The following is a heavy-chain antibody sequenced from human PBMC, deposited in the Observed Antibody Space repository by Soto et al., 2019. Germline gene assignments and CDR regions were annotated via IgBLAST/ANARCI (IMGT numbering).Heavy chain of an antibody. D-gene: IGHD2-8*01. CDR2: IIPIFGTA. V-gene: IGHV1-69*13. Sequence: SVKVSCKASGGTFSSYAISWVRQAPGQGLEWMGGIIPIFGTANYAQKFQGRVTITADESTSTAYMELSSLRSEDTAVYYCARGMPLGLIWDYWGQGTLVTVSS. J-gene: IGHJ4*02. CDR3: ARGMPLGLIWDY. CDR1: GGTFSSYA.